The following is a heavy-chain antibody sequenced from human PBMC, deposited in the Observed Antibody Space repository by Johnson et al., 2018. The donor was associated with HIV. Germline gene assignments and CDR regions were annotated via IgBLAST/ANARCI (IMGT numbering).Heavy chain of an antibody. CDR3: VRLHSGTGAFDI. Sequence: QVQLVESGGGVVQPGRSLRLSCAASGFTFNDYYMTWVRQAPGKGLECVSYISSSATAIYYTDSVKGRFTISRANAESSLHLQMNSLRADDTAVYYCVRLHSGTGAFDIWGQGTMVSVSS. J-gene: IGHJ3*02. V-gene: IGHV3-11*04. CDR1: GFTFNDYY. CDR2: ISSSATAI. D-gene: IGHD1-26*01.